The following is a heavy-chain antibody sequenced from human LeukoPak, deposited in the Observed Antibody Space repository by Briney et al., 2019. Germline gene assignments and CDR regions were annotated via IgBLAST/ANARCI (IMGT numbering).Heavy chain of an antibody. Sequence: SETLSLTCTVSGGSISSYYWSWIRQPPGKGLEWIGYIYYSGSTNYNPSLKSRVTISVDTSKNQFSLKLSSVTAADTAVYYCARLDYSYGFDYYYYMDVWGKGTTVTISS. D-gene: IGHD5-18*01. CDR3: ARLDYSYGFDYYYYMDV. V-gene: IGHV4-59*01. CDR1: GGSISSYY. J-gene: IGHJ6*03. CDR2: IYYSGST.